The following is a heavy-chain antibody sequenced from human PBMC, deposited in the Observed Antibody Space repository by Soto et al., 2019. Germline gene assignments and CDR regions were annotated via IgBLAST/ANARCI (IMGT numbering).Heavy chain of an antibody. Sequence: QAQLVQSGAEVKKPGSSVKVSCKVSGGTFSRNAISWVRQAPGQGLEWMGGIIPIYGSAKYAQNFQDRVTISADESTSTAYMALVNLRSEDTAVYYCARDEGYSGYAEGTDVWGQGTTVTVSS. CDR1: GGTFSRNA. J-gene: IGHJ6*02. CDR2: IIPIYGSA. V-gene: IGHV1-69*12. CDR3: ARDEGYSGYAEGTDV. D-gene: IGHD5-12*01.